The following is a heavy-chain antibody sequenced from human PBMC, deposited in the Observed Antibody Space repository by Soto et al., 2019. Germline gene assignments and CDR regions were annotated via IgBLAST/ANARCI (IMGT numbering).Heavy chain of an antibody. CDR3: ARNPDYYDSSGSDY. Sequence: SVKVSCTASGGTFSSYAISWVRQAPGQGLEWMGGIIPIFGTANYAQKFQGRVTITADESTSTAYMELSSLRSEDTAVYYCARNPDYYDSSGSDYWGQGTLVTVSS. V-gene: IGHV1-69*13. J-gene: IGHJ4*02. D-gene: IGHD3-22*01. CDR2: IIPIFGTA. CDR1: GGTFSSYA.